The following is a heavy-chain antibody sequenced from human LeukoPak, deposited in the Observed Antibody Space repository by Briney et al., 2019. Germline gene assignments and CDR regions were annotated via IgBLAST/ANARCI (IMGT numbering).Heavy chain of an antibody. J-gene: IGHJ4*02. CDR1: GFRFSTYE. D-gene: IGHD3-10*01. CDR3: TTFMVRGVIFY. V-gene: IGHV3-7*03. Sequence: GGSLRLSCVGSGFRFSTYEMNWVRQAPGKGLEWVANIKQDGSEKYYVDSVKGRFTISRDNAKNSLYLQMNSLKTEDTAVYYCTTFMVRGVIFYWGQGTLVTVSS. CDR2: IKQDGSEK.